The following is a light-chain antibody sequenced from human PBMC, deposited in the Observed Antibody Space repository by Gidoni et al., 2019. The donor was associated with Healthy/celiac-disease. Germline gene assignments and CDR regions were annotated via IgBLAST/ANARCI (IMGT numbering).Light chain of an antibody. V-gene: IGLV1-51*01. Sequence: QSVLTQPPSLSAAPGHTVTISCFGSNSDIGNNYVVWCQHLPGAAPKLLIYDSYQQPSGIPYRFSGSRSGTSAALAITGLQTGDEADYYCGTWDSSLSAWVFGGGTKLTVL. J-gene: IGLJ3*02. CDR2: DSY. CDR1: NSDIGNNY. CDR3: GTWDSSLSAWV.